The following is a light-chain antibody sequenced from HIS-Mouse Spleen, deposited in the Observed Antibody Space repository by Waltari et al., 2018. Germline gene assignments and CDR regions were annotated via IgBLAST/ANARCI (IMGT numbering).Light chain of an antibody. Sequence: QSALTQPRSVSGSPGQSVTISCTGTSSDVGGYNYVSWYQQHPGKAPKLMSYDVSKRPSGVPDRFSGSKAGNTASLTISGLQAEDEADYYCCSYAGSYPVVFGGGTKLTVL. V-gene: IGLV2-11*01. CDR2: DVS. CDR1: SSDVGGYNY. J-gene: IGLJ2*01. CDR3: CSYAGSYPVV.